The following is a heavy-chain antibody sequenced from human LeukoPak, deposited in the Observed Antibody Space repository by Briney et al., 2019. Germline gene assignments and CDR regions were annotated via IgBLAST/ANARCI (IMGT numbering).Heavy chain of an antibody. Sequence: SETLSLTCTVSGVSMSAYQWSWVRQSPEKGLEWIGCINTKGGTSYNPSLKSRVTTSVDTSKSQFSLRLTSVTAADTAVYYCATSNDAKIAPFDHWGQRAPVTVSS. CDR3: ATSNDAKIAPFDH. CDR1: GVSMSAYQ. V-gene: IGHV4-4*09. D-gene: IGHD2-21*01. J-gene: IGHJ4*02. CDR2: INTKGGT.